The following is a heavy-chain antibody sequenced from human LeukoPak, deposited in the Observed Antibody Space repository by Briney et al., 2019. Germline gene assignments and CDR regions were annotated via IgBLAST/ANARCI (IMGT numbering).Heavy chain of an antibody. V-gene: IGHV4-39*01. J-gene: IGHJ1*01. D-gene: IGHD3-22*01. CDR3: ARGGNYDSSGSRAEYFRH. Sequence: MPSETLSLTCTVSGGSISSSTYYWGWIRQPPGKGLEWIGSIYYSGSTYYNPSLKSRVTISVDTSKNQFSLKLSSVTAADTAVYYCARGGNYDSSGSRAEYFRHWGQGTLVTVSS. CDR1: GGSISSSTYY. CDR2: IYYSGST.